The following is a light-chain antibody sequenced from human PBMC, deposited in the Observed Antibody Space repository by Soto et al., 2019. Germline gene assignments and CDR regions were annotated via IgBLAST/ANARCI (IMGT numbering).Light chain of an antibody. V-gene: IGLV2-14*01. J-gene: IGLJ1*01. Sequence: QSVLTQPASVSGSPGQSITISCTGTSSDVGAYNYVSWYQQHPGKAPKLVIFEVSNRPSGVSDRFSGSKSGKTASLTISGLHAEDEAEYYCRSFTTTCTPFVFGTGTKVTVL. CDR2: EVS. CDR3: RSFTTTCTPFV. CDR1: SSDVGAYNY.